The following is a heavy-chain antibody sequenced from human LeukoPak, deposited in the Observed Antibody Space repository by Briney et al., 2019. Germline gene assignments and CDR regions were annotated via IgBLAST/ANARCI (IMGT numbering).Heavy chain of an antibody. J-gene: IGHJ4*02. CDR2: ISGDRRTT. D-gene: IGHD1-1*01. CDR1: GFTFSRYA. V-gene: IGHV3-23*01. CDR3: AKHQLVGPYYFDY. Sequence: GGSHSLSRAASGFTFSRYATSWVRQAPGKGLEWVSSISGDRRTTYYADSVKGRFTISKDNSKNTLYLQMNSLRAEDTAVYYCAKHQLVGPYYFDYWGEGSLLTLSS.